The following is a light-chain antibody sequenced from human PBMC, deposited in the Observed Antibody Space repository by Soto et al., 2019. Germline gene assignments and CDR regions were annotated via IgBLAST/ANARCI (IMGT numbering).Light chain of an antibody. J-gene: IGKJ1*01. V-gene: IGKV3D-15*01. CDR3: QQYNSYGT. CDR2: RTS. Sequence: EIVLTQSPDTLSVSPGERATLSCRASQSISRTLAWYQQKSGQPPRLLIYRTSNRATGIPDRFSGSGSGTDFTLTISSLQPDDFATYYCQQYNSYGTFGQGTKVDIK. CDR1: QSISRT.